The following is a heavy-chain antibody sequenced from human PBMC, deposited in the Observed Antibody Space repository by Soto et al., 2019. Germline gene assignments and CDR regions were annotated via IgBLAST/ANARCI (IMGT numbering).Heavy chain of an antibody. CDR3: GRKEQWLVPFDY. J-gene: IGHJ4*02. CDR1: GGSFSGHY. Sequence: SETLSLTCAVYGGSFSGHYWSWIRQPPGKGLEWIGEINHSGSTNYNPSLKSRVTISVDTSKNQFSLKLSSVTAADTAVYYCGRKEQWLVPFDYWGQGTLVTVSS. CDR2: INHSGST. D-gene: IGHD6-19*01. V-gene: IGHV4-34*01.